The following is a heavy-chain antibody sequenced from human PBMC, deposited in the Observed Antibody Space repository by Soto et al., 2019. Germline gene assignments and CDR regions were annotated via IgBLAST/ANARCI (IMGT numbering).Heavy chain of an antibody. CDR2: IRSKPYGGTT. Sequence: GGSLRLSCTASGFTFGYYALSWFRQAPGKGLEWVGFIRSKPYGGTTEYAASVKGRFTISRDDSKSIAYLQMNSLKTEDTAVYYCTRPPRVVVPDLFTWFDPWGQGTLVTVSS. J-gene: IGHJ5*02. CDR1: GFTFGYYA. V-gene: IGHV3-49*03. CDR3: TRPPRVVVPDLFTWFDP. D-gene: IGHD2-2*01.